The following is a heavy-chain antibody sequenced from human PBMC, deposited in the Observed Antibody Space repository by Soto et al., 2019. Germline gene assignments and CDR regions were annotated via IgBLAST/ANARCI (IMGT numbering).Heavy chain of an antibody. Sequence: SETLSLTCTVSGGSISSSSYYWGWIRQPPGKGLEWIGSIYYSGSTYYNPSLKSRVTISVDTSRNQFPLKLSSVTAADTAVYYCARRYYDSSGYYFDYWGQGTLVTVSS. CDR1: GGSISSSSYY. CDR3: ARRYYDSSGYYFDY. V-gene: IGHV4-39*01. J-gene: IGHJ4*02. D-gene: IGHD3-22*01. CDR2: IYYSGST.